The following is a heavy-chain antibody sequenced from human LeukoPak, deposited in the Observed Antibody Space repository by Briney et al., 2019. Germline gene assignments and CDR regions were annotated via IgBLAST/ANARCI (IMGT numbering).Heavy chain of an antibody. V-gene: IGHV3-23*01. CDR1: GFTFSSYA. J-gene: IGHJ4*02. D-gene: IGHD3-10*01. CDR2: ISGSGGST. CDR3: AKVLNVVRRSRAGSGSYFDY. Sequence: GGSLRLSCAASGFTFSSYAMSWVRQAPGKGLEWASAISGSGGSTYYADSVKGRFTISRDNSKNTLYLQMNSLRAEDTAVYYCAKVLNVVRRSRAGSGSYFDYWGQGTLVTVSS.